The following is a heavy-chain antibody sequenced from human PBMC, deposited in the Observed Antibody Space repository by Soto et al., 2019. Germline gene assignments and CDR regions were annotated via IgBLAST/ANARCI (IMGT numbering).Heavy chain of an antibody. CDR3: ARLRDGYNWSGWFDP. V-gene: IGHV2-5*02. J-gene: IGHJ5*02. CDR1: GFSLSTSGVG. Sequence: SGPTLVNPTQTLTLTCTFSGFSLSTSGVGVGWIRQPPGKALEWLALIYWDDDKRYSPSLKSRLTITKDTSKNQVVLTMTNMDPVDTATYYYARLRDGYNWSGWFDPWGQGTLVTVSS. CDR2: IYWDDDK. D-gene: IGHD5-12*01.